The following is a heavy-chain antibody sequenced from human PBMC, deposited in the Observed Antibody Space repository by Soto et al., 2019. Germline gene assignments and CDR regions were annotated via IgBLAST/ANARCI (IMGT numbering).Heavy chain of an antibody. CDR3: ARGAPGYSSGWYPFFDS. CDR2: FYYSGST. J-gene: IGHJ4*02. Sequence: SETLSLTCTVSGGSISSGGYYWSWINQHPGKGLEWIGYFYYSGSTYYSPSLKSRVTISVDTSKNQFSLKLSSVTAADTAVYYCARGAPGYSSGWYPFFDSWGQGTLVTV. D-gene: IGHD6-19*01. CDR1: GGSISSGGYY. V-gene: IGHV4-31*03.